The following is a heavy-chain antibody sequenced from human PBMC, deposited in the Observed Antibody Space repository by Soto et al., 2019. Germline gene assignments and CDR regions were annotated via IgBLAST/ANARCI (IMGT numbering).Heavy chain of an antibody. CDR3: AKDFGFDSSGYDY. V-gene: IGHV3-30*02. CDR2: IWSDGTNE. D-gene: IGHD6-19*01. Sequence: VGSLRLSCAASGFTFNMFSMHWVRQAPGKGLEWVARIWSDGTNEHYADSVKGRFTISRDNSKDTVYLQMNSLRIEDTAVYYCAKDFGFDSSGYDYWGQRTLVTVSS. CDR1: GFTFNMFS. J-gene: IGHJ4*02.